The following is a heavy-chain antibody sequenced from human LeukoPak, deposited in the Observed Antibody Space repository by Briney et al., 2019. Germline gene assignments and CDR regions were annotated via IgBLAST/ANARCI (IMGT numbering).Heavy chain of an antibody. D-gene: IGHD4-23*01. CDR2: IYYSGST. V-gene: IGHV4-30-4*08. J-gene: IGHJ4*02. Sequence: PSXTLSLTCTVSGGSISSYYWSWIRQPPGKGLEWIGYIYYSGSTYYSPSLKSRVTISVDTSKNQFSLKLSSVTAADTAVYYCARDYGGNPDSSYFDYWGQGTLVTVSS. CDR3: ARDYGGNPDSSYFDY. CDR1: GGSISSYY.